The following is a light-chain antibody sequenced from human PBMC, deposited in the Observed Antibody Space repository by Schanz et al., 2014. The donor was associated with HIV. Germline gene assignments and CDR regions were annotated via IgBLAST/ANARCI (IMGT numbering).Light chain of an antibody. J-gene: IGLJ1*01. CDR2: EVS. V-gene: IGLV2-23*02. CDR1: SSDVGSYNL. Sequence: QSALTQPASVSGSPGQSITISCTGTSSDVGSYNLVSWYQQHPGKAPKLMIYEVSKRPSGVSNRFSGSKSGNTASLTISGLQAEDEADYYCSSKATGGRAPFVFGGGTKLTVL. CDR3: SSKATGGRAPFV.